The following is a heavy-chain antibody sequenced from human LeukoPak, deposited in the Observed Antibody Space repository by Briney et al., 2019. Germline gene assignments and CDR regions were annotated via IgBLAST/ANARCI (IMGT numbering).Heavy chain of an antibody. CDR1: GGSFTSYG. Sequence: SVKVSCKASGGSFTSYGISWVRQAPGQGLEWMGKIIPIYGRANYGQKFRGRVTITADELTTTSYMELSSLTAEDMAVYYCAAGGAYEFRDDYWGQGTLVTVSS. CDR2: IIPIYGRA. CDR3: AAGGAYEFRDDY. J-gene: IGHJ4*02. D-gene: IGHD3-3*01. V-gene: IGHV1-69*15.